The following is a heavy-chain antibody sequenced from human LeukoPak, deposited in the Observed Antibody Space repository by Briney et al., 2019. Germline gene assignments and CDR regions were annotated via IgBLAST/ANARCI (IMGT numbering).Heavy chain of an antibody. CDR1: GFTFSSYE. V-gene: IGHV3-48*03. D-gene: IGHD3-22*01. CDR2: IGTSGADI. CDR3: TSPSSSYDSSGYDFGAFDI. J-gene: IGHJ3*02. Sequence: GGSLRLSCAASGFTFSSYEMNWVRQAPGKGLEWVSYIGTSGADIYYADSVKGRFTIFRDNAKRSLYLQMNSLRAEDTAVYYCTSPSSSYDSSGYDFGAFDIWGQGTMVTVSS.